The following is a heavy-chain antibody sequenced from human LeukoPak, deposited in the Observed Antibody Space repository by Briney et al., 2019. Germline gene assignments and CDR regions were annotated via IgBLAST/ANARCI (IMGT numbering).Heavy chain of an antibody. CDR1: GYSISSGYY. CDR2: IYHSGST. D-gene: IGHD3-10*01. CDR3: ARVAYGSGSYYPRGAFDI. Sequence: SETLSLTCTVSGYSISSGYYWGWIRQPPGKGLEWIGSIYHSGSTYYNPSLKSRVTISVDTSKNQFSLKLSSVTAADTAVYYCARVAYGSGSYYPRGAFDIWGQGTMVTVSS. J-gene: IGHJ3*02. V-gene: IGHV4-38-2*02.